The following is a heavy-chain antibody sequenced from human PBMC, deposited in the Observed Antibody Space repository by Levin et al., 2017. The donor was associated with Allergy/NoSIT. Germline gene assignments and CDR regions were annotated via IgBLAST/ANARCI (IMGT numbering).Heavy chain of an antibody. Sequence: GGSLRLSCAASGFTFSSYGMHWVRQAPGKGLEWVAVISYDGSNKYYADSVKGRFTISRDNSKNTLYLQMNSLRAEDTAVYYCAKDGGYDILTGYYPYYYYGMDVWGQGTTVTVSS. CDR2: ISYDGSNK. D-gene: IGHD3-9*01. J-gene: IGHJ6*02. V-gene: IGHV3-30*18. CDR1: GFTFSSYG. CDR3: AKDGGYDILTGYYPYYYYGMDV.